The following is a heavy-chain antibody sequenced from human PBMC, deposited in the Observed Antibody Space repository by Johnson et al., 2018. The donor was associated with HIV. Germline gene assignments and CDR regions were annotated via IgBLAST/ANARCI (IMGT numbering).Heavy chain of an antibody. Sequence: VQLVESGGGVVRPGGSLRLSCEASGFTFDYYGMSWVRQAPGKGLEWVSGINWNGGSTTYADSVKGRFTISRDNAKNSLYLQMDSLRVEDTAMYYCTRGWRAVAGPDAFDIWGQGTMVTVSS. CDR1: GFTFDYYG. V-gene: IGHV3-20*04. CDR2: INWNGGST. J-gene: IGHJ3*02. D-gene: IGHD6-19*01. CDR3: TRGWRAVAGPDAFDI.